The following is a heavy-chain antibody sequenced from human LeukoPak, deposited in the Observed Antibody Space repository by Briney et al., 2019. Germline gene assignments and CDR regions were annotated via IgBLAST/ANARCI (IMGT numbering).Heavy chain of an antibody. CDR2: INPNSGGT. D-gene: IGHD1-26*01. V-gene: IGHV1-2*02. J-gene: IGHJ3*02. CDR1: GYTFIGYY. CDR3: ARVTGMEDQLLYDALDI. Sequence: GASVKVSCKASGYTFIGYYMHWVRQAPGQGLEWMGWINPNSGGTKYAQKFQGRVTMTRDTSISTGYMELSRLRSDDTAVYYCARVTGMEDQLLYDALDIWGQGIMVTVSS.